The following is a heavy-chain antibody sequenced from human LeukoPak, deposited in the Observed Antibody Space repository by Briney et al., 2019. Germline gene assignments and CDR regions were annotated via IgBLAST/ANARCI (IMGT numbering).Heavy chain of an antibody. CDR2: IYYSGST. V-gene: IGHV4-39*07. J-gene: IGHJ2*01. Sequence: SETLSLTCTVSGGSISSSSYYWGWIRQPPGKGLEWIGSIYYSGSTNYNPSLKSRVTISVDTSKNQFSLKLSSVTAADTAVYYCARDPGRSGYYRHGRDWYFDLWGRGTLVTVSS. CDR1: GGSISSSSYY. D-gene: IGHD3-22*01. CDR3: ARDPGRSGYYRHGRDWYFDL.